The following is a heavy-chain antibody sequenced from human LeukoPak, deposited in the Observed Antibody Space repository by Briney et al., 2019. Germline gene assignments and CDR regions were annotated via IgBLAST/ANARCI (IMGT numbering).Heavy chain of an antibody. Sequence: GGSLRLSCAASGFTFSSYTMNWVRQAPGKGLEWVSYISSSSSSTYYADSVKGRFTISRDNAKNSLYLQMNSLRAEDTAVYYCARDSRLPSWIQLWSVSNWFDLWGQGTRVSVSS. CDR3: ARDSRLPSWIQLWSVSNWFDL. J-gene: IGHJ5*02. V-gene: IGHV3-48*04. CDR2: ISSSSSST. CDR1: GFTFSSYT. D-gene: IGHD5-18*01.